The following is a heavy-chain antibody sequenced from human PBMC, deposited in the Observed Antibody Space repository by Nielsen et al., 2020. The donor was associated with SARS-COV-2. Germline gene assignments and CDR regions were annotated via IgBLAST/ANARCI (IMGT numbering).Heavy chain of an antibody. V-gene: IGHV3-9*01. Sequence: SLKISCAASGFTFDDYAMHWVRQAPGKGLEWVSGISWNSGSIGYADSVKGRFTISRDNAKNSLYLQMNSLRAEDTALYYCAKDLGGYAHGFEYWGQGTLVTVSS. CDR3: AKDLGGYAHGFEY. CDR1: GFTFDDYA. CDR2: ISWNSGSI. J-gene: IGHJ4*02. D-gene: IGHD5-12*01.